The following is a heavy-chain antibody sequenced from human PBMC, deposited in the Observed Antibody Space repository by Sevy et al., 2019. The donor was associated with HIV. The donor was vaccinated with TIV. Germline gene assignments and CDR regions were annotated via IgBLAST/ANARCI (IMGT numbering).Heavy chain of an antibody. D-gene: IGHD4-17*01. CDR3: ARDLEFYDYGDYGPAFMPDY. CDR2: IKQDGSEK. Sequence: GGSLRLSCTASGFIFSNYWMTWVRQAPGKGLEWVATIKQDGSEKYYVDSVKGRFTISRDNAKNSVYLQLNSLRAEDTAVYYCARDLEFYDYGDYGPAFMPDYWGQGTLVTVSS. J-gene: IGHJ4*02. V-gene: IGHV3-7*01. CDR1: GFIFSNYW.